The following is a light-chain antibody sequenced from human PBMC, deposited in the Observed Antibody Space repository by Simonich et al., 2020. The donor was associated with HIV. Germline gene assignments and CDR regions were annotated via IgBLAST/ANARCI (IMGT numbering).Light chain of an antibody. CDR1: SSDVGSYNL. Sequence: QSALTQPASVSGSPGQSITLSCNGTSSDVGSYNLFSRYQQHPGKAPQLMIYEGSKRPSGVYNRFSGSKSGHTASLTISGLQAEDETDYYCCSYAGNNTLVFGGGTKLTVL. J-gene: IGLJ2*01. CDR3: CSYAGNNTLV. V-gene: IGLV2-23*01. CDR2: EGS.